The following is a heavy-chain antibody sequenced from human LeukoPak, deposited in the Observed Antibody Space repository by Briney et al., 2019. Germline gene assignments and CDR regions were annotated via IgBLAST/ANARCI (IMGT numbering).Heavy chain of an antibody. J-gene: IGHJ3*02. D-gene: IGHD2-2*01. CDR3: ATQLLMEHAFDI. CDR2: IYYSGST. CDR1: GGSISSGGYY. V-gene: IGHV4-31*03. Sequence: SQTLSLTCTVSGGSISSGGYYWSWIRQHPGKGLEWIGYIYYSGSTYYNPSLKSRVTISVDTSKNQFSLKLSSVTAADTAVYYCATQLLMEHAFDIWGQGIMVTVSS.